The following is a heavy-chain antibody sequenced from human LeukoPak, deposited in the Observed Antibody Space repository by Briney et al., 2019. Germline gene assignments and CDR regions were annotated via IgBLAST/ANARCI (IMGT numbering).Heavy chain of an antibody. CDR1: GGSISSDDYY. V-gene: IGHV4-30-4*01. CDR2: IYYSGST. J-gene: IGHJ4*02. Sequence: SETLSLTCTVSGGSISSDDYYWSWIRQPPGKGLEWIGFIYYSGSTYYNPSLKSRVTISVDTSKNQFSLKLSSVTAADTAVYYCARMTTVTQPPRDWGQGTLVTVSS. D-gene: IGHD4-17*01. CDR3: ARMTTVTQPPRD.